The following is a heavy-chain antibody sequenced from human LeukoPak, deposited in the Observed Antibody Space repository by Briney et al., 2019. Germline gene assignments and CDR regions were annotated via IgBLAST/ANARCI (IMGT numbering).Heavy chain of an antibody. CDR2: INHSGST. Sequence: SETLSLTCAVYGGSFSGYYWSWIRQPPGKGLEWIGEINHSGSTNYNPSLKSRVTISVDTSKNQFSLKLSSVTAADTAVYYCATTPLAYCGGDCYPPLFWGQGTLVTVSS. CDR1: GGSFSGYY. D-gene: IGHD2-21*02. J-gene: IGHJ4*02. CDR3: ATTPLAYCGGDCYPPLF. V-gene: IGHV4-34*01.